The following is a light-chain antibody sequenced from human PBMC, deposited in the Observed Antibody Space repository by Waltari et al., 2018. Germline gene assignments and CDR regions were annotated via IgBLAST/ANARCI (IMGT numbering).Light chain of an antibody. J-gene: IGLJ3*02. Sequence: QSVLTQPPSVSGAPGQRVTISCTGSTSNIGADYGVHWYQQVQGTAPKFLIHRTTNRPSGVPGRFSGSKSGTSAALAITGLQAEDEADYYCQSYDSSLSGSVFGGGTKLTVL. CDR2: RTT. V-gene: IGLV1-40*01. CDR1: TSNIGADYG. CDR3: QSYDSSLSGSV.